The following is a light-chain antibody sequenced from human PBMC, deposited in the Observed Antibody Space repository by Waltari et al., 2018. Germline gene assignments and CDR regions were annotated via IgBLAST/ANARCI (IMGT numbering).Light chain of an antibody. CDR3: SSYTSSSSRV. V-gene: IGLV2-14*01. CDR2: DVS. CDR1: SSDAGGYNY. Sequence: QSALTQPASVSGSPGPSITISCTGTSSDAGGYNYVPWYQQHPGKAPKLMIYDVSNRPSGVSNRFSGSKSGNTASLTISGLQAEDEADYYCSSYTSSSSRVFGGGTKLTVL. J-gene: IGLJ3*02.